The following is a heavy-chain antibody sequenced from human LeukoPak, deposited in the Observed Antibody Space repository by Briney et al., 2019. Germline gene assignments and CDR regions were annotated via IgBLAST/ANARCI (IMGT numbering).Heavy chain of an antibody. V-gene: IGHV3-23*01. CDR3: AKTGADYDFWSGYLGGAFDI. Sequence: GGSLRLSCAASGFTFSSYAMSWVRQAPGKGLEWVSAISGSGGSTYYADSVKGRFTISRDNSKNTLYLQMNSLRAEDTAVYYCAKTGADYDFWSGYLGGAFDIWGQGTMVTVSS. CDR1: GFTFSSYA. D-gene: IGHD3-3*01. CDR2: ISGSGGST. J-gene: IGHJ3*02.